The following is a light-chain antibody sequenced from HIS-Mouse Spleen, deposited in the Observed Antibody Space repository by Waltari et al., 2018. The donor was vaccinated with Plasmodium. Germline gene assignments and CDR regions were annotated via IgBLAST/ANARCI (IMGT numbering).Light chain of an antibody. CDR3: CSYAGSSTFVV. CDR2: EGS. V-gene: IGLV2-23*03. Sequence: QSALTQPASVSGSPGQSTTISCTATSSDVGSYNLVSWYQQHPGKAPKLMIYEGSKRPSGVSNRFSGSKSGNTASLTISGLQAEDEADYYCCSYAGSSTFVVFGGGTKLTVL. CDR1: SSDVGSYNL. J-gene: IGLJ2*01.